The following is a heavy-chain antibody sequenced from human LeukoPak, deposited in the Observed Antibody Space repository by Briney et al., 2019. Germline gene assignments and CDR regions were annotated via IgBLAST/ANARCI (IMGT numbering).Heavy chain of an antibody. CDR2: IYSGGST. J-gene: IGHJ4*02. Sequence: GGSLRLSCAASGFTFSSYSMNWVRQAPGKGLEWVSVIYSGGSTYYADSVKGRFTISRDNSKNTLYLQMNSLRAEDTAVYYCTRDRRYYDTSGYYDWGQGTLVTVSS. CDR1: GFTFSSYS. CDR3: TRDRRYYDTSGYYD. D-gene: IGHD3-22*01. V-gene: IGHV3-53*01.